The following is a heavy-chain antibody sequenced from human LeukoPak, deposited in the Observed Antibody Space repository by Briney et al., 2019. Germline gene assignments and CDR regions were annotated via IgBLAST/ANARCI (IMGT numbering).Heavy chain of an antibody. CDR1: GGSISNRDYF. CDR3: ARMRTGSTEFFDN. V-gene: IGHV4-39*02. J-gene: IGHJ4*02. Sequence: PSETLSLTCTVAGGSISNRDYFWGWIRQPPGKGLEWIGCMSYSGSNYYDPSLKSRVAISLDTSRNLFSLNLKSVTAADTAVYYCARMRTGSTEFFDNWGQGTPVTVSS. D-gene: IGHD1-7*01. CDR2: MSYSGSN.